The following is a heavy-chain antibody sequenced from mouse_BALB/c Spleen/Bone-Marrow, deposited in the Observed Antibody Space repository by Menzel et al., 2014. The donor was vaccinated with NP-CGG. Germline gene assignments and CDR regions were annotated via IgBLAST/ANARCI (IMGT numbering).Heavy chain of an antibody. V-gene: IGHV3-2*02. CDR1: GYSITSDYA. CDR2: ISYSGGT. D-gene: IGHD2-1*01. Sequence: EVQLQQSGPGLVKPSQSLSLTCTVTGYSITSDYAWNWIRQFPRNKLECMGYISYSGGTSYNPSLKSRISITRDTSKNQFFLQLNSVTTEDTATYYCAGNYWYFDVWGAGTTVTVSS. CDR3: AGNYWYFDV. J-gene: IGHJ1*01.